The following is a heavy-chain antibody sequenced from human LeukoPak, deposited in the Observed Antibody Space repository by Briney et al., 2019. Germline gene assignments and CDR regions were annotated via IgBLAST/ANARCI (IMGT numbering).Heavy chain of an antibody. V-gene: IGHV3-48*04. CDR1: GFTFSSYS. Sequence: GGSLRLSCAASGFTFSSYSMNWVRQAPGKGLEWVSYISSSGSTIYYADSVKGRFTISRGNAKNSLYLQMNSLRAEDTAVYYCASLYDSSGYYLENWFDPWGQGTLVTVSS. D-gene: IGHD3-22*01. CDR2: ISSSGSTI. CDR3: ASLYDSSGYYLENWFDP. J-gene: IGHJ5*02.